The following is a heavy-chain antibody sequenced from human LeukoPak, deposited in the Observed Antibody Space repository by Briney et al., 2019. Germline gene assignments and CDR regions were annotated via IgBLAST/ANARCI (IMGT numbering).Heavy chain of an antibody. V-gene: IGHV3-23*01. CDR2: ISGSGGST. CDR1: GLTFSNYA. J-gene: IGHJ4*02. CDR3: AKDLTVLGIFDY. Sequence: GGSLRLSCAASGLTFSNYAMSLVRQAPGKGLEWVSAISGSGGSTYYADSVKGRFTISRDNSKNTLYLQMNSLRAEDTAVYYCAKDLTVLGIFDYWGQGTLVTVSS. D-gene: IGHD7-27*01.